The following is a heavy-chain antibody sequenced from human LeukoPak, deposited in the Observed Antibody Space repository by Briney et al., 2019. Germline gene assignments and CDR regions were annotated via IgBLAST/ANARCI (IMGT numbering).Heavy chain of an antibody. D-gene: IGHD6-13*01. Sequence: ASVKVSCKASGGTFSSYAMNWVRQPPGQGLEWMGWINTNTGNPTYAQGFTGRFVFSLDTSVSTAYLQISSLKAEDTAVYYCARILGSSSYGAFDYWGQGTLVTVSS. CDR2: INTNTGNP. CDR3: ARILGSSSYGAFDY. J-gene: IGHJ4*02. V-gene: IGHV7-4-1*02. CDR1: GGTFSSYA.